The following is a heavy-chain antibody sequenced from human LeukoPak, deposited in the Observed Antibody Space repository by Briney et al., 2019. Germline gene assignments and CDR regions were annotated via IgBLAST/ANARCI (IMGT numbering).Heavy chain of an antibody. J-gene: IGHJ4*02. CDR1: GFAFSSYS. CDR3: ARGEYYDFWSGYFDY. V-gene: IGHV3-21*01. Sequence: PGGSLRLSCAASGFAFSSYSMNWVRQAPGKGLEWVSSISSSSSYIYYADSVKGRFTISRDSAKNSLYLQMNSLRAEDTAVYYCARGEYYDFWSGYFDYWGQGTLVTVSS. CDR2: ISSSSSYI. D-gene: IGHD3-3*01.